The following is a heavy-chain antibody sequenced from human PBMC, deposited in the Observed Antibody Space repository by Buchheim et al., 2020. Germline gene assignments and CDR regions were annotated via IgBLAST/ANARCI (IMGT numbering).Heavy chain of an antibody. J-gene: IGHJ5*02. CDR2: IYTSGST. V-gene: IGHV4-61*02. CDR1: GGSISSGSYY. Sequence: QVQLQESGPGLVKPSQTLSLTCTVSGGSISSGSYYWSWIRQPAGKGLEWIGRIYTSGSTNYNPSLKSRVTISVDTSKNQFSLKLSSVTAADTAVYYCATSSSSSWYWFDPWGQGTL. D-gene: IGHD6-13*01. CDR3: ATSSSSSWYWFDP.